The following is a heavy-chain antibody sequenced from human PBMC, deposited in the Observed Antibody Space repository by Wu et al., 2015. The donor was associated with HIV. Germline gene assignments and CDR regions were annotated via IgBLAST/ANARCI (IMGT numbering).Heavy chain of an antibody. Sequence: QVQLVQSGAEVKKPGSSVKVSCKAPATTFSTHAVTWVRQAPGQGLEWMGGKTPLFNTPKYAQKFQGRVTITTDESTSTAYMELSSLTSEDTAVYYCARDLRPGSSWYPGREEGYYYYGMDVVGPRDHGHRLL. J-gene: IGHJ6*02. CDR3: ARDLRPGSSWYPGREEGYYYYGMDV. D-gene: IGHD6-13*01. CDR1: ATTFSTHA. CDR2: KTPLFNTP. V-gene: IGHV1-69*05.